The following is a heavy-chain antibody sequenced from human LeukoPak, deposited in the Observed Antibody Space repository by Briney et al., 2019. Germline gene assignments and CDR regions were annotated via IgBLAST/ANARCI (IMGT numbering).Heavy chain of an antibody. CDR1: GFTFSSYW. CDR3: ARGRYYDFWSGYSDY. Sequence: GGSLRLSCAASGFTFSSYWMHWVRQAPGKGLVWVSRINSDGSSTSYADSVKGRFTISRDNAKKSLFLQMNSLRAEDTALYYCARGRYYDFWSGYSDYWGQGTLVTVSS. D-gene: IGHD3-3*01. J-gene: IGHJ4*02. CDR2: INSDGSST. V-gene: IGHV3-74*01.